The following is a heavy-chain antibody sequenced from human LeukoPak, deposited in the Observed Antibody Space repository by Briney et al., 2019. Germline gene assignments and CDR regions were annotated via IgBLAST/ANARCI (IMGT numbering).Heavy chain of an antibody. J-gene: IGHJ4*02. CDR3: ARGRSSGYYYDY. D-gene: IGHD3-22*01. Sequence: AGGSLRLSCAASGFTFSSYGVHWVRQAPGKGLEWVAVIWYDGSNKYYADSVKGRFTISRDNSKNTLYLQMNSLRAEDTAVYYCARGRSSGYYYDYWGQGTLVTVSS. CDR1: GFTFSSYG. V-gene: IGHV3-33*01. CDR2: IWYDGSNK.